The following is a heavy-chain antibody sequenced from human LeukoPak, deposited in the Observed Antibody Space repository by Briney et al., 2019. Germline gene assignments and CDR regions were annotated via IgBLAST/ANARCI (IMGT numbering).Heavy chain of an antibody. CDR3: ARVIVRGVIIFRRSWFDP. V-gene: IGHV3-66*01. J-gene: IGHJ5*02. CDR1: GFTVSSNY. D-gene: IGHD3-10*01. Sequence: GGSLRLSCAASGFTVSSNYMSWVRQAPGKGLEGVSVIYSGGSTYFADSVKGRFTISRDNSKNTLYLQMNSLRAEDTAVYYCARVIVRGVIIFRRSWFDPWGQGTLVTVSS. CDR2: IYSGGST.